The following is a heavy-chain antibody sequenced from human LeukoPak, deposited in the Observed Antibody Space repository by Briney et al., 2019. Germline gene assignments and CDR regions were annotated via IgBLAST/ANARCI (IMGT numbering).Heavy chain of an antibody. D-gene: IGHD2-2*01. J-gene: IGHJ4*02. CDR2: ISYDGSNK. CDR3: ARVGSTSLPFDY. V-gene: IGHV3-30*03. Sequence: GGSLRLSCAASGFTFSSYGMHWVRQAPGKGLEWVAVISYDGSNKYYADSVKGRFTISRDNSKNTLYLQMNSLRAEDTAVYYCARVGSTSLPFDYWGQGALVTVSS. CDR1: GFTFSSYG.